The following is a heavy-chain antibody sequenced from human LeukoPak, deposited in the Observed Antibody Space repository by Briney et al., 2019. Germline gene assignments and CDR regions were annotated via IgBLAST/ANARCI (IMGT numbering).Heavy chain of an antibody. Sequence: GASVKVSCKASGGTFSSYAISWVRQAPGQGLEWMGGIIPIFGTANYAQKFQGRVTITTDESTSTAYMELSSLRSEDTAVYYCARGAGPRYCSSTSCYGRKWDAFDIWGQGTMVTVSS. D-gene: IGHD2-2*01. J-gene: IGHJ3*02. CDR1: GGTFSSYA. CDR2: IIPIFGTA. V-gene: IGHV1-69*05. CDR3: ARGAGPRYCSSTSCYGRKWDAFDI.